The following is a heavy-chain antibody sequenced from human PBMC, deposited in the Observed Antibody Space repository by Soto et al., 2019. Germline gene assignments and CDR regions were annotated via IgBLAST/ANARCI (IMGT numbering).Heavy chain of an antibody. Sequence: QVQLVQSGAEVKKPGASVKVSCKASGYTFTSYGISWVRQAPGPGLEWMGWNNAYTGNTNYAQKLQGRVTMTTDTATSTAYMELRSLRSADTAVYYCARDKLQLRLFDYWGQGTLVTVSS. CDR3: ARDKLQLRLFDY. CDR2: NNAYTGNT. V-gene: IGHV1-18*01. CDR1: GYTFTSYG. J-gene: IGHJ4*02. D-gene: IGHD4-4*01.